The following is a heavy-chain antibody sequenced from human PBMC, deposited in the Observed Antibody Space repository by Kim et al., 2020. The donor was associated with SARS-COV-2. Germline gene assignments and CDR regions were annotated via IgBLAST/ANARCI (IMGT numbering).Heavy chain of an antibody. CDR3: AKDRSSSSRRGYFDY. V-gene: IGHV3-23*01. Sequence: DSLKCRCTISRDNSKNTLDLQMNSLRAEDTAVYYCAKDRSSSSRRGYFDYWGQGTLVTVSS. J-gene: IGHJ4*02. D-gene: IGHD6-6*01.